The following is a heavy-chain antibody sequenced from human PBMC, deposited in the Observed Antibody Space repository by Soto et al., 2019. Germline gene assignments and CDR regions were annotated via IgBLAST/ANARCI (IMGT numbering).Heavy chain of an antibody. V-gene: IGHV3-49*03. D-gene: IGHD2-2*01. J-gene: IGHJ4*02. CDR2: IRGEAYGGTT. Sequence: PGGSLRLSCSASGLSFGIYTISWFRQAPGKGLEWVGFIRGEAYGGTTEYAASAKGRFTISRDDSKGIAYLQMNSLKTEDTAVYYCCSPKPSYATSLYYFDNWGQGTLVTVSS. CDR1: GLSFGIYT. CDR3: CSPKPSYATSLYYFDN.